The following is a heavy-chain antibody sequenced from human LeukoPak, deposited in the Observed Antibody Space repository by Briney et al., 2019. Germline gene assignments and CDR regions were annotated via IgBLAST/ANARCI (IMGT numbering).Heavy chain of an antibody. J-gene: IGHJ4*02. CDR3: ARFYFDFDY. Sequence: SETLSLTCTVSGGSISSSSYYWGWIRQPPGKGLEWIGSIYYSGSTYYNPSLKSRVTISVDTSKNQSSLKLSSVTAADTAVYYCARFYFDFDYWGQGTLVTVSS. CDR1: GGSISSSSYY. CDR2: IYYSGST. V-gene: IGHV4-39*01. D-gene: IGHD3-9*01.